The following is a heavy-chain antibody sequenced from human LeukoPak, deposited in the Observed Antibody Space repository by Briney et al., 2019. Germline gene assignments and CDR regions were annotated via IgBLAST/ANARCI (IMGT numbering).Heavy chain of an antibody. CDR2: IIPIFGTA. V-gene: IGHV1-69*05. CDR3: ATQYDFWSGYYTGINYYYMDV. J-gene: IGHJ6*03. Sequence: GASVKVSCKASGYTFTGYYMHWVRQAPGQGLEWMGRIIPIFGTANYAQKFQGRVTITTDESTSTAYMELSSLRSEDTAVYYCATQYDFWSGYYTGINYYYMDVWGKGTTVTVSS. CDR1: GYTFTGYY. D-gene: IGHD3-3*01.